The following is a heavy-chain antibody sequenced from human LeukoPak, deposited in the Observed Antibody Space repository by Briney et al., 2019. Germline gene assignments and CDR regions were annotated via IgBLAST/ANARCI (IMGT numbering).Heavy chain of an antibody. CDR2: ISSSSSYI. J-gene: IGHJ3*02. V-gene: IGHV3-21*01. CDR1: GFTFSSYG. Sequence: GGSLRLSCAASGFTFSSYGMHWVRQAPGKGLEWVSSISSSSSYIHYADSVKGRFTISRDNAENSLYLQMNSLRAEDTAVYYCARETNYHVLTGYYKSDAFDIWGQGTMVTVSS. CDR3: ARETNYHVLTGYYKSDAFDI. D-gene: IGHD3-9*01.